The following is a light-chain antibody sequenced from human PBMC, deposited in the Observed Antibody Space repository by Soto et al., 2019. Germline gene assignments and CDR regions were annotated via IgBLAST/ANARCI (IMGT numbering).Light chain of an antibody. CDR3: QQYGSSPLT. Sequence: EIVLKQSPGTLSLSPGERATLSSRASQSVSSSYLAWYQQKPGQAPRLLIYGASSRATGIPDRFSGSGSGTDFTLTISRLEPEDFAVYYCQQYGSSPLTFGQGTKVDIK. CDR1: QSVSSSY. V-gene: IGKV3-20*01. CDR2: GAS. J-gene: IGKJ1*01.